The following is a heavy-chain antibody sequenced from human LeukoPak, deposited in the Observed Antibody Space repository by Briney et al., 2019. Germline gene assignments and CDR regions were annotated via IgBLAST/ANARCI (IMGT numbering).Heavy chain of an antibody. J-gene: IGHJ4*02. CDR3: ANSLNYYGSGSLVY. D-gene: IGHD3-10*01. CDR2: IIPIFGTE. Sequence: SVKVSCKASGGTFSSYAISWVRQAPGQGLEWMGGIIPIFGTENSAQKFQGRVTITADKSTSTAYMELSSLRSEDTAVYYCANSLNYYGSGSLVYWGQGTLVTVSS. CDR1: GGTFSSYA. V-gene: IGHV1-69*06.